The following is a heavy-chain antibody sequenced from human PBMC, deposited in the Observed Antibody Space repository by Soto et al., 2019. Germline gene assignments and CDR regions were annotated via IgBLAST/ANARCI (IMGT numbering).Heavy chain of an antibody. Sequence: PGESLKISCNGSGYSFTSYWISWVRQMPGKGLEWMGRIDPSDSYTNYSPSFQGHVTISADKSISPAYLQWSSLKASDTAMYYCARRAMDPQYYYYYYGMDVWGQGTTVTVSS. D-gene: IGHD2-2*01. CDR1: GYSFTSYW. V-gene: IGHV5-10-1*01. J-gene: IGHJ6*02. CDR2: IDPSDSYT. CDR3: ARRAMDPQYYYYYYGMDV.